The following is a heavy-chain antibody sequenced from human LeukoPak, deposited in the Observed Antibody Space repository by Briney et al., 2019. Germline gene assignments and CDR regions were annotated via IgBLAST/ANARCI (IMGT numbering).Heavy chain of an antibody. Sequence: GGSLRLPCAASGFTFSSYAMSWVRQAPGRGLEWVSAISAGGISTYYADSVKGRFTISRDNSKNTLYLQMSGLRAEDTALYYCAKRSPYYYESGRDYFGCWGQGTLVTVSS. J-gene: IGHJ4*02. CDR1: GFTFSSYA. D-gene: IGHD3-22*01. V-gene: IGHV3-23*01. CDR3: AKRSPYYYESGRDYFGC. CDR2: ISAGGIST.